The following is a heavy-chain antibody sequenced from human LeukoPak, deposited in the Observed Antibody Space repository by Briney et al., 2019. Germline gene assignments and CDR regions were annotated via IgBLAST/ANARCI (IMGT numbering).Heavy chain of an antibody. Sequence: GGSLRLSCAASGFTFSDYYMSWIRQAPGKGLEWVSYISSSGSTMYYADSVKGRFTISRDNAKNSLYLQMNSLRAEDTAVYYCARVGIIAAEPSDYWGQGTLVTVSS. J-gene: IGHJ4*02. CDR1: GFTFSDYY. D-gene: IGHD6-13*01. V-gene: IGHV3-11*01. CDR2: ISSSGSTM. CDR3: ARVGIIAAEPSDY.